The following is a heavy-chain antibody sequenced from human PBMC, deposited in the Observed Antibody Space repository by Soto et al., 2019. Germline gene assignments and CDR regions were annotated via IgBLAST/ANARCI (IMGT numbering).Heavy chain of an antibody. D-gene: IGHD3-9*01. CDR3: ARDRTEVDGGGSFDF. J-gene: IGHJ3*01. CDR2: ISSSGNTI. V-gene: IGHV3-48*01. Sequence: SRRLSCAASGFTFSSCNMNWVRQAPGKGLEWVSYISSSGNTIHYADSLRDRFTISRDNAENSLYLHMNSLRGEDTAVYYCARDRTEVDGGGSFDFWGQGVMVTVSS. CDR1: GFTFSSCN.